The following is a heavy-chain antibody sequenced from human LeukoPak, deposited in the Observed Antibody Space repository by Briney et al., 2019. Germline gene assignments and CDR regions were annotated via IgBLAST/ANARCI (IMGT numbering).Heavy chain of an antibody. D-gene: IGHD5-12*01. V-gene: IGHV3-48*03. CDR3: AKQRGYSGYHGY. CDR1: GFTFSSYE. Sequence: GGSLRLSCAASGFTFSSYEMNWVRQAPGKGREWVSYISSSGSTIYYADSVKGRFTISRDNAKNSLYLQMNSLRAEDTAVYYCAKQRGYSGYHGYWGQGTLVTVSS. J-gene: IGHJ4*02. CDR2: ISSSGSTI.